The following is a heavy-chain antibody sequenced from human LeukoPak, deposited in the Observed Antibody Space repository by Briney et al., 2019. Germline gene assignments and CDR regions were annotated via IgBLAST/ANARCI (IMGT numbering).Heavy chain of an antibody. V-gene: IGHV1-2*02. J-gene: IGHJ4*02. D-gene: IGHD6-6*01. CDR1: GYTFTGYY. Sequence: ASVKVSCKASGYTFTGYYMHWVRQAPGQGLEWMGWINPNSGGTNYAQKFQGRVTMTGDTSISTAYMELSRLRSDDTAVYYCARGGTISSSSPGKFDYWGQGTLVTVSS. CDR2: INPNSGGT. CDR3: ARGGTISSSSPGKFDY.